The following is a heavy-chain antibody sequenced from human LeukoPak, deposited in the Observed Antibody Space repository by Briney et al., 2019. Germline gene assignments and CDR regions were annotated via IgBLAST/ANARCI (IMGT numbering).Heavy chain of an antibody. CDR1: GFTFSDYY. Sequence: GGSLRLSCAASGFTFSDYYMSWIRQAPGKGLEWVSFISSSGTDIFYADSMKGRFTISRDNAKNSLYLRMNSLRAEDTAVYYCVRYCSSTSCYIGSGEYFQHWGQGTLVAVSS. CDR3: VRYCSSTSCYIGSGEYFQH. V-gene: IGHV3-11*01. CDR2: ISSSGTDI. D-gene: IGHD2-2*02. J-gene: IGHJ1*01.